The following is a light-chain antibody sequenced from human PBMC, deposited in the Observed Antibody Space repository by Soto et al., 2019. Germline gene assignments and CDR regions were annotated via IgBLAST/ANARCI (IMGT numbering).Light chain of an antibody. V-gene: IGKV1-16*01. CDR1: QGVENY. Sequence: DLPMTQSPSSLSASVGDKVTITCRTSQGVENYLAWFQQKPGKAPKSLIYGASSLQSGVPSRFSGSGSGTDFTFTISSLQAEDFATYYCQQYYGYPHTFGQGTKVEIK. CDR2: GAS. J-gene: IGKJ1*01. CDR3: QQYYGYPHT.